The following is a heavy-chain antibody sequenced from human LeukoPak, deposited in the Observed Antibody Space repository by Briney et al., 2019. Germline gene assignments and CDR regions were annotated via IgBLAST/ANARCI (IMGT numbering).Heavy chain of an antibody. J-gene: IGHJ4*02. V-gene: IGHV3-11*06. D-gene: IGHD2-2*01. CDR1: GFTFSDYY. CDR2: ISSSSSYT. CDR3: ARVPIAVVPAAQTYYFDY. Sequence: GGSLRLSCAASGFTFSDYYMSWIRQAPGKGLEWVSYISSSSSYTNYADSVKGRFTISRDNAKNSLYLQMNSLRAEDTAVYYCARVPIAVVPAAQTYYFDYWGQGTLVTVSS.